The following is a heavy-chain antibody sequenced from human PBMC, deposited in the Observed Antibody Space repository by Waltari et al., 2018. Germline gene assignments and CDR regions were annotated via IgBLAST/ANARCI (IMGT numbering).Heavy chain of an antibody. CDR3: ATYKPITMIVVAHREYYFDY. J-gene: IGHJ4*02. Sequence: QVQLVQSGAEVKKPGSSVKVSCKASGGTFSSYAISWVRQAPGQGLEWMGGIIPIFGTANYAQKFQGRVTITADESTSTAYMELSSLRSEDTAVYYCATYKPITMIVVAHREYYFDYWGQGTLVTVSS. V-gene: IGHV1-69*13. CDR2: IIPIFGTA. CDR1: GGTFSSYA. D-gene: IGHD3-22*01.